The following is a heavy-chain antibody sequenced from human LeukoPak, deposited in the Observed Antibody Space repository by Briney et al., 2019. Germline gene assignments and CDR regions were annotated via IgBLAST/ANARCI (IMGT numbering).Heavy chain of an antibody. Sequence: SETLSLTCAVYGGSFSGYYWSWLRQPPGKGLEWIGEINDTGSTNYNPSLKSRVTISVDTSKNQFSLKLSSVTAADTAVYYCAGGGDYVWFDPWGQGTLVTVSS. CDR3: AGGGDYVWFDP. J-gene: IGHJ5*02. D-gene: IGHD4-17*01. CDR1: GGSFSGYY. CDR2: INDTGST. V-gene: IGHV4-34*01.